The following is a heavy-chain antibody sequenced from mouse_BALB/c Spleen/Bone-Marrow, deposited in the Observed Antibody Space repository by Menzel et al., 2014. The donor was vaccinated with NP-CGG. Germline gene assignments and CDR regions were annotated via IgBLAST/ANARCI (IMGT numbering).Heavy chain of an antibody. V-gene: IGHV5-4*02. D-gene: IGHD2-12*01. J-gene: IGHJ4*01. Sequence: EVMLVESGGGLVKPGGSLKLSCAASGFTFSDYYMYWVCQTPEKRLEWVATISDGGSYTYYPDSVKGRFTISRDNAKNNPYLQMSSLKSEDTAMYYCARDYDYAMDYWGQGTSVTVSS. CDR1: GFTFSDYY. CDR2: ISDGGSYT. CDR3: ARDYDYAMDY.